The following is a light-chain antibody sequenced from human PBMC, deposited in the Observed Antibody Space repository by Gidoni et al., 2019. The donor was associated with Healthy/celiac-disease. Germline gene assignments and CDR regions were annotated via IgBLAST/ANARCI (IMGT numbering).Light chain of an antibody. CDR2: AAS. CDR3: QKYLSFWT. V-gene: IGKV3-20*01. J-gene: IGKJ1*01. CDR1: QSVSSY. Sequence: EIELTQSPGTLSVSPGERATISCRARQSVSSYLAWYQQKPGQAPRLLIYAASKRASGIPDRFSGRGSGTDFTITISILAPEDLAVYYCQKYLSFWTFGQGTKVEIK.